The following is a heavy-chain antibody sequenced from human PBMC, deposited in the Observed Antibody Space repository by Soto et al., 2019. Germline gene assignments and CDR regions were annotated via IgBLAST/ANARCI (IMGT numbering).Heavy chain of an antibody. Sequence: SETLSLTCAVYGGSFSGYYWSWIRQPPEKGLEWIGEINHSGSTNYSPSFQGQVTISADKSISTAYLQWSSLKASDTAMYYCAGGGVRGVITRTRDYYGMDVWGQGTTVTVSS. D-gene: IGHD3-10*01. CDR3: AGGGVRGVITRTRDYYGMDV. J-gene: IGHJ6*02. CDR1: GGSFSGYY. V-gene: IGHV4-34*01. CDR2: INHSGST.